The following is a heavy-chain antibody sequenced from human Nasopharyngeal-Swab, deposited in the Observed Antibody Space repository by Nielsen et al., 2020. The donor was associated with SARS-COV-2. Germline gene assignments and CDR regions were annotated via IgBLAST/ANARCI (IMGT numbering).Heavy chain of an antibody. V-gene: IGHV3-49*02. CDR2: IRSKAYGGTT. Sequence: WIRQPPGKGLEWVGFIRSKAYGGTTEYAASVKGRFTISRDDSKSIAYLQMNSLKTEDTAVYYCTRLYDYVWGSYRKSWGQGTLVTVSS. CDR3: TRLYDYVWGSYRKS. D-gene: IGHD3-16*02. J-gene: IGHJ5*02.